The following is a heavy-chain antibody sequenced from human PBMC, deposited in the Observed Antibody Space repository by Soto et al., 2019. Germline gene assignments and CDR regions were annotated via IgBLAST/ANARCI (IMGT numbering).Heavy chain of an antibody. CDR3: ARTYSSGWTQMYYYYGMDV. D-gene: IGHD6-19*01. V-gene: IGHV2-5*02. Sequence: QITLKKSGPTLVKPTQTLTLTCTFSGFSLSTSGVGVGWIRQPPGKALEWLALIYWDDDKRYSPSLKSRLTITNDTTKTQVVITMTNMDPADTATYYCARTYSSGWTQMYYYYGMDVWGQGTTVTVSS. J-gene: IGHJ6*02. CDR1: GFSLSTSGVG. CDR2: IYWDDDK.